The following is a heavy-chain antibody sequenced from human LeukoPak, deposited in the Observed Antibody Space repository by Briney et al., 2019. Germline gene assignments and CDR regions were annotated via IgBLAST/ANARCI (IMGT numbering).Heavy chain of an antibody. CDR1: GYTFTGYY. CDR3: ARDSIVVVTRGYFDY. CDR2: ISAYNGNT. J-gene: IGHJ4*02. D-gene: IGHD3-22*01. Sequence: ASVKVSCKASGYTFTGYYMHWVRQAPGQGLEWMGWISAYNGNTNYAQKLQGRVTMTTDTSTSTAYMELRSLRSDDTAVYYCARDSIVVVTRGYFDYWGQGTLVTVSS. V-gene: IGHV1-18*04.